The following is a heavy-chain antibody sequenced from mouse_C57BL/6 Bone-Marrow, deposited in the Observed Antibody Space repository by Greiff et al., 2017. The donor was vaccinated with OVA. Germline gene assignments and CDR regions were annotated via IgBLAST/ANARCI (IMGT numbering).Heavy chain of an antibody. V-gene: IGHV5-4*03. J-gene: IGHJ1*03. CDR3: ARGTGTDWYFDV. CDR2: ISDGGSYT. Sequence: EVKLVESGGGLVKPGGSLKLSCAASGFTFSSYAMSWVRQTPEKRLEWVATISDGGSYTSYPDNVKGRFTISRDNAKNNLYLQMSHLKSEDTAMYYCARGTGTDWYFDVWGTGTTVTVSS. D-gene: IGHD4-1*01. CDR1: GFTFSSYA.